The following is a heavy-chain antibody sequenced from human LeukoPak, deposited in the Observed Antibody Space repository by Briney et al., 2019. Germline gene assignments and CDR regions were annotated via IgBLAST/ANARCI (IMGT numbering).Heavy chain of an antibody. D-gene: IGHD2-15*01. V-gene: IGHV3-23*01. CDR1: GFTFSSYA. Sequence: GGSLRLSCATSGFTFSSYAISWVRQAPGKGLEWVSAISASGGSTYYADSVKGRFTISRDNSKYTLYLQMNSLRAEDTAVYYCAKTKLGCCSGGSCYSRHYRLDYWGQGTLVTVSS. CDR2: ISASGGST. CDR3: AKTKLGCCSGGSCYSRHYRLDY. J-gene: IGHJ4*02.